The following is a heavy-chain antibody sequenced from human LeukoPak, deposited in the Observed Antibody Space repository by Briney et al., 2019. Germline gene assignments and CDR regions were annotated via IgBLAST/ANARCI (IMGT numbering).Heavy chain of an antibody. Sequence: GGSLRLSCAASGFTFSNYLMSWVRQAPGKELEWVSSISSSSSYIYYADSVKGRFTISRDNAKNSLYLQMNSLRGEDTALYYCARDDVTTNGGVIADSRLFDIWGQGTMVTVSS. V-gene: IGHV3-21*01. CDR3: ARDDVTTNGGVIADSRLFDI. D-gene: IGHD2-8*02. CDR2: ISSSSSYI. J-gene: IGHJ3*02. CDR1: GFTFSNYL.